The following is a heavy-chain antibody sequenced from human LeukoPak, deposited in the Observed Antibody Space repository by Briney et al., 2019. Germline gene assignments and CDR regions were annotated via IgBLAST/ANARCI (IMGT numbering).Heavy chain of an antibody. V-gene: IGHV3-21*01. Sequence: GGSLRLSCAASGFTFSSYTMNWVRQAPGKGLEWVSSITSSSSYIYYADSVKGRFTISRDNAKNSLYLQMNSLRAEDTAVYYCGTGGRKSRGVDIVRKKETGYYYYMDVWGKGTTVTVSS. CDR1: GFTFSSYT. J-gene: IGHJ6*03. CDR2: ITSSSSYI. CDR3: GTGGRKSRGVDIVRKKETGYYYYMDV. D-gene: IGHD2-15*01.